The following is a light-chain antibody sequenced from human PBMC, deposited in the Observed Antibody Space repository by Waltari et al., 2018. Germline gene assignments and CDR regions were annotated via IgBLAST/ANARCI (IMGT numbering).Light chain of an antibody. Sequence: QSALTQPPSASGSPGQSHPISRTRTNSDVGGCNYVARYQQPPGKAPNRMIYEVSKRPSVLPDRFSGSKSGNTASPTVSGLQAYDEADYYSSSYAGSNIWVFGGGTKLTVL. J-gene: IGLJ3*02. CDR3: SSYAGSNIWV. CDR1: NSDVGGCNY. CDR2: EVS. V-gene: IGLV2-8*01.